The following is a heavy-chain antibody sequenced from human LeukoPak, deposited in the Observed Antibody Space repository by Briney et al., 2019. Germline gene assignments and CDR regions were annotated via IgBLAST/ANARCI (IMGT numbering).Heavy chain of an antibody. D-gene: IGHD4-17*01. J-gene: IGHJ4*02. Sequence: ASVKVSCKASGGTFSSYAISWVRQAPGQGLEWMGWISTFNGITNSAQRLQDRVTLTTDTSTSTAYMELRSLRSDDTAVYYCAADTDTVTGAYWGQGTLVTVSS. V-gene: IGHV1-18*01. CDR1: GGTFSSYA. CDR3: AADTDTVTGAY. CDR2: ISTFNGIT.